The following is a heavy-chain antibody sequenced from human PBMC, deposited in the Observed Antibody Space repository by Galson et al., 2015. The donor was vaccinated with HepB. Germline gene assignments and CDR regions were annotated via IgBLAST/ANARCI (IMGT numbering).Heavy chain of an antibody. CDR3: ARGGMATIGGPAFDS. D-gene: IGHD5-24*01. V-gene: IGHV1-18*01. Sequence: SVKVSCKASGYIFTRYSISWVRQAPGQGFEWMGWISANNGNANYAQKLQSRVTMTTDTSTRTVYMELRSLRSDDTAVYYCARGGMATIGGPAFDSWGQGSLVTVSS. CDR2: ISANNGNA. CDR1: GYIFTRYS. J-gene: IGHJ4*02.